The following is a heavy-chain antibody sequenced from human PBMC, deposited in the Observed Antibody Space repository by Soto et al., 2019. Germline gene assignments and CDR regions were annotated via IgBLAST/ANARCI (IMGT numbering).Heavy chain of an antibody. D-gene: IGHD1-20*01. CDR2: ISSSSSYI. CDR3: ARDPARITGNP. Sequence: GGSLRLSCAASGFTFSSYSMNWVRQAPGKGLEWVSSISSSSSYIHYADSVKGRFTISRDNAKNSLYLQTNSLRAEDTAVYYCARDPARITGNPWGQGTLVTVSS. CDR1: GFTFSSYS. J-gene: IGHJ5*02. V-gene: IGHV3-21*01.